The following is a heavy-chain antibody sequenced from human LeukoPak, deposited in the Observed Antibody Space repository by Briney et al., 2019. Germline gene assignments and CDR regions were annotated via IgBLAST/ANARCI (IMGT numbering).Heavy chain of an antibody. D-gene: IGHD5-12*01. CDR2: INPNSGGT. J-gene: IGHJ3*02. CDR3: ARGPPQFSGYDDAFDI. Sequence: ASVKVSCKASGYTFTGYYMHWVRQAPGQGLEWMGWINPNSGGTNYAQKFQGWVTMTRDTSISTAYTELSRLRSDDTAVYYCARGPPQFSGYDDAFDIWGQGTMDTVSS. V-gene: IGHV1-2*04. CDR1: GYTFTGYY.